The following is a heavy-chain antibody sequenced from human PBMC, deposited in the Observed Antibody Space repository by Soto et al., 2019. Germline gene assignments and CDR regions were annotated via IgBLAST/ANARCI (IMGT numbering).Heavy chain of an antibody. Sequence: SETLCLTCTVSGGSISSYYWSWIRQPPGKGLEWTGYIYYSGSTNYNPSLKSRVTISVDTSKNQFSLKLSSVTAADTAVYYCARFTDTAMAHDYWGQGTLVTVSS. CDR1: GGSISSYY. J-gene: IGHJ4*02. D-gene: IGHD5-18*01. V-gene: IGHV4-59*01. CDR3: ARFTDTAMAHDY. CDR2: IYYSGST.